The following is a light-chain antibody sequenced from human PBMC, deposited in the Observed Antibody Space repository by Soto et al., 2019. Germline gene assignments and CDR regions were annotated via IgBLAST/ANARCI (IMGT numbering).Light chain of an antibody. CDR2: RNN. J-gene: IGLJ2*01. V-gene: IGLV1-47*01. CDR3: AAWDDSLSGVV. Sequence: QAVVTQPPSASGTPGQRVTISCSGSSSNIGSNYVYWYQQLPGTAPKLLIYRNNQRPSGVPDRFSGSKSGTSASLAISGLRFEDEADYYCAAWDDSLSGVVFGGGTKVTVL. CDR1: SSNIGSNY.